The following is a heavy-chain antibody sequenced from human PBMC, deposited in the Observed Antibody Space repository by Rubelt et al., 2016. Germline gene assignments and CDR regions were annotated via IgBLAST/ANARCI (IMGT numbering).Heavy chain of an antibody. CDR3: TTDRYYYDSSGFPWFDP. CDR2: IKSKTDGGTT. CDR1: GFTFSNAW. J-gene: IGHJ5*02. Sequence: SLRLSCAASGFTFSNAWMSWVRQAPGKGLECVGRIKSKTDGGTTDYAAPVKGRFTISRDDSKNTLYLQMNSLKTEDTAVYYCTTDRYYYDSSGFPWFDPWGQGTLVTVSS. V-gene: IGHV3-15*01. D-gene: IGHD3-22*01.